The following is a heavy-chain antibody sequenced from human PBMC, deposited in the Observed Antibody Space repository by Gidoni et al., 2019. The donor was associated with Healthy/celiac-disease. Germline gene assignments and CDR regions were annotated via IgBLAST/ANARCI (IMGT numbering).Heavy chain of an antibody. CDR3: ARVRYYDILAGYYKAYYFDY. D-gene: IGHD3-9*01. V-gene: IGHV4-34*01. CDR2: INHSGSP. CDR1: GGSFSGYY. J-gene: IGHJ4*02. Sequence: QVQLQQWGAGMLKPSETLSLTSAVYGGSFSGYYWRWIRQPPGKGLEWIGEINHSGSPNYNPSLKSRVTISVDTSKNQFSLKLSSVTAADTAVYYCARVRYYDILAGYYKAYYFDYWGQGTLVTVSS.